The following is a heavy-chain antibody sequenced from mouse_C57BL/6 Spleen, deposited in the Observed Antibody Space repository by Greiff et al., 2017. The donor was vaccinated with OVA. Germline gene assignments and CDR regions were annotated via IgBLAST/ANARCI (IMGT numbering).Heavy chain of an antibody. D-gene: IGHD1-1*01. CDR1: GYTFTDYE. V-gene: IGHV1-15*01. J-gene: IGHJ3*01. CDR3: TDPYGSSPSFAY. CDR2: IDPETGGT. Sequence: QVQLQQSGAELVRPGASVTLSCKASGYTFTDYEMHWVKQTPVHGLEWIGAIDPETGGTAYNQKFKGKAILTADKSSSTAYMELRSLTSEDSAVYDWTDPYGSSPSFAYWGQGTLVTVSA.